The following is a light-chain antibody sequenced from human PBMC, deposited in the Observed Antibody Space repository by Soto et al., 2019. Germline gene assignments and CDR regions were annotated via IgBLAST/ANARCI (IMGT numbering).Light chain of an antibody. Sequence: SQMTQSPSSLSASVVDRITITGGASQNINRYLNWYQQKPGKDTKVLILVASSLESGVPSRFSGSGSGTEFTLTISSLQPDDFVTYYCQHYNSYSEAFGQGTKVDIK. V-gene: IGKV1-5*01. CDR1: QNINRY. CDR3: QHYNSYSEA. J-gene: IGKJ1*01. CDR2: VAS.